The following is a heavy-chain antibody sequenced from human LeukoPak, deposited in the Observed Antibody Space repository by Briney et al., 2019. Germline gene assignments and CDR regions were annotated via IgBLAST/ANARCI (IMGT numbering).Heavy chain of an antibody. CDR1: GFTFDDYA. J-gene: IGHJ4*02. CDR2: ISGDGGST. D-gene: IGHD2-15*01. V-gene: IGHV3-43*02. CDR3: AREPGYCSGGSCLDY. Sequence: PGGSLRLSCAASGFTFDDYAMHWVRQPPGKSLEWVSLISGDGGSTYYADSVKGRFTISRDNSKNTLYLQMNSLRAEDTAVYYCAREPGYCSGGSCLDYWGQGTLVTVSS.